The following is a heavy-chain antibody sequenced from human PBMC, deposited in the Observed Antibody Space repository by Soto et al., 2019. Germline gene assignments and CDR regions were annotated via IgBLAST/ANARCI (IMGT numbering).Heavy chain of an antibody. CDR2: IYYSGST. CDR3: ARDQLGGYYDSSGYGGHAFDI. Sequence: SETLSLTCTVSGGSISSGGYYWSWIRQHPGKGLEWIGYIYYSGSTYYNPSLKSRVTISVDTSKNQFSLKLSSVTAADTAVYYCARDQLGGYYDSSGYGGHAFDIWGQGTMVTVSS. CDR1: GGSISSGGYY. D-gene: IGHD3-22*01. J-gene: IGHJ3*02. V-gene: IGHV4-31*03.